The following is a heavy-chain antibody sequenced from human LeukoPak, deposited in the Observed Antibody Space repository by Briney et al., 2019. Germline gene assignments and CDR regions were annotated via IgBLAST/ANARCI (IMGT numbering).Heavy chain of an antibody. V-gene: IGHV4-39*07. Sequence: SETLSLTCTVSGGSISSSSYYWGWIRQPPGKGLEWIGSIYYSGSTYYNPSLKSRVTISVDTSKNQFSLKLSSVTAAETAVYYCAKQLYGDYDYWGQGTLVTVSS. J-gene: IGHJ4*02. CDR2: IYYSGST. CDR3: AKQLYGDYDY. CDR1: GGSISSSSYY. D-gene: IGHD4-17*01.